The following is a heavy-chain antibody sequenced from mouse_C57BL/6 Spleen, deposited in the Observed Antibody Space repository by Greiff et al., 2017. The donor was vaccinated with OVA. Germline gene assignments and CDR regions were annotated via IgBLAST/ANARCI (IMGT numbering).Heavy chain of an antibody. CDR2: IYPGDGDT. Sequence: QVQLQQSGAELVKPGASVKISCKASGYAFSSYWMNWVKQRPGKGLEWIGQIYPGDGDTNYNGKFKGKATLTADKSSSTAYMQLSSLTSEDSAVYFCARRENSNYGPWYFDVWGTGTTVTVSS. CDR3: ARRENSNYGPWYFDV. J-gene: IGHJ1*03. V-gene: IGHV1-80*01. CDR1: GYAFSSYW. D-gene: IGHD2-5*01.